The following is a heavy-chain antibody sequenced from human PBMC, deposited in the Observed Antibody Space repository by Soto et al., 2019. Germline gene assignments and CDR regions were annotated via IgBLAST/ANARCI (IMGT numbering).Heavy chain of an antibody. CDR3: ARVSRIASAGYYFDY. V-gene: IGHV3-48*03. CDR1: GFTFSSYE. D-gene: IGHD6-13*01. CDR2: ISSSGSTI. J-gene: IGHJ4*02. Sequence: SLRLSCAASGFTFSSYEMNWVRQAPGKGLEWVSYISSSGSTIYYADSVKGRFTISRDNAKNSLYLQMNSLRAEDTAVYYCARVSRIASAGYYFDYWGQGTLVTVSS.